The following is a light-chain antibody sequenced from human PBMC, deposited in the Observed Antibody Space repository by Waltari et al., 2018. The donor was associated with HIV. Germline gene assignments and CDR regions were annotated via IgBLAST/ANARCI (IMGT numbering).Light chain of an antibody. Sequence: EIVLTQSPGTLSLSPGERATLSCRASQTVDSAYIAWYQQRPGQAPRLLVYSASGRAAGIPDRFSGSGSGADFTLSIRRLEPEDFAVYYCQYYRASSGTFGQGTKVEIQ. V-gene: IGKV3-20*01. CDR2: SAS. CDR3: QYYRASSGT. CDR1: QTVDSAY. J-gene: IGKJ1*01.